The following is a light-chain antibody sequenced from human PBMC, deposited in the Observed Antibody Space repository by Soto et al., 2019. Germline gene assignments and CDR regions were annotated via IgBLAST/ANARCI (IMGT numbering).Light chain of an antibody. Sequence: ALTQPASVSGSPGQSITISCTGTRSDIGAYNFVSWYQQHPGEVPKLMLYDVNIRPSGVSNRFSGSKSGNTASLTISGLQAEDEADYYCTSWTTSTTMIFGGGTKLTVL. V-gene: IGLV2-14*03. CDR1: RSDIGAYNF. CDR3: TSWTTSTTMI. CDR2: DVN. J-gene: IGLJ2*01.